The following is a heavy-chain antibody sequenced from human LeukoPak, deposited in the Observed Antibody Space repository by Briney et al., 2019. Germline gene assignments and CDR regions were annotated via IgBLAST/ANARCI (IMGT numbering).Heavy chain of an antibody. D-gene: IGHD6-6*01. V-gene: IGHV3-66*01. Sequence: EGSLRLSCAASGFTVSSNYMSWVRQAPGKGLEWVSVIYSDCSTYYADSVKGRFTISGDNSKNNLYLQINSLRAEDTAVYYCATAYSSSPTFGYWGQGTLVTVSS. CDR2: IYSDCST. CDR3: ATAYSSSPTFGY. J-gene: IGHJ4*02. CDR1: GFTVSSNY.